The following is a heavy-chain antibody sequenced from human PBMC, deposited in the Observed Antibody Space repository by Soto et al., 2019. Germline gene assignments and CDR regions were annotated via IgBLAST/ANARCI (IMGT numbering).Heavy chain of an antibody. CDR1: GFTFTDHY. V-gene: IGHV3-72*01. Sequence: PGGSLRLSCLASGFTFTDHYMDWVRQAPGTGLEWMARTKNKPNNYTTTYAASVKGRFTISRDDSESSLYLQMNNLKTEDTAVYYCAREIRRDYYYYYPLDVWGQGTTVTVSS. J-gene: IGHJ6*02. CDR3: AREIRRDYYYYYPLDV. CDR2: TKNKPNNYTT.